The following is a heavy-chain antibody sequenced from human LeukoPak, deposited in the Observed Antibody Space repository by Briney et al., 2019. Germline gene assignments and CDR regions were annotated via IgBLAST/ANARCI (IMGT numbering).Heavy chain of an antibody. CDR2: INHSGST. CDR3: ARGHYDSSGYYYDY. D-gene: IGHD3-22*01. Sequence: SETLSLTCAVYGGSFSGYYWSWIRQPPGKGLEWIGEINHSGSTNYNPSLKSRVTISVDTSKNQFSLKLSSVTAADTAVYYCARGHYDSSGYYYDYWGQETLVTVSS. CDR1: GGSFSGYY. J-gene: IGHJ4*02. V-gene: IGHV4-34*01.